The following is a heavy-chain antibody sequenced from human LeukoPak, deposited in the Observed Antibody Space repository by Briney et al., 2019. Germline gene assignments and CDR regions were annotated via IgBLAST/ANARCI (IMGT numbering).Heavy chain of an antibody. CDR1: GFTFSTSG. CDR2: ISYDGSYK. J-gene: IGHJ3*02. Sequence: GRSLRLSCAACGFTFSTSGMHWVRQSPGKGLEWMALISYDGSYKDFADSVQGRFTISRDNSKNTLYLQMNSLRPEDTAVYYCASWDPQLGDAFDIWGQGTMVTVSS. V-gene: IGHV3-30*03. CDR3: ASWDPQLGDAFDI. D-gene: IGHD3-16*01.